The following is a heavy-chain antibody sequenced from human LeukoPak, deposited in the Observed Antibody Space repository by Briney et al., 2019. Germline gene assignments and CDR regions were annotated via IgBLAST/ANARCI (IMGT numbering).Heavy chain of an antibody. V-gene: IGHV1-8*01. CDR2: MNPNSGNT. D-gene: IGHD3-10*01. J-gene: IGHJ6*02. Sequence: ASVKVSCKASGYTFTSYDINWVRQATGQGLEWMGWMNPNSGNTGYAQKFQGRVTMTRNTSISTAYMELSSLRSEDTAVHYCASRYYYGSGSSTHYYGMDVWGQGTTVTVSS. CDR3: ASRYYYGSGSSTHYYGMDV. CDR1: GYTFTSYD.